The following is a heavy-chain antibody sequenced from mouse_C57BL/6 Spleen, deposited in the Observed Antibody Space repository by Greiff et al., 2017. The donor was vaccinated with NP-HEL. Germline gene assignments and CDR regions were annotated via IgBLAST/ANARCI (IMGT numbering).Heavy chain of an antibody. V-gene: IGHV1-69*01. CDR2: IDPSDSYT. CDR1: GYTFTSYW. Sequence: VQLQQPGAELVMPGASVKLSCKASGYTFTSYWMHWVKQRPGQGLEWIGEIDPSDSYTNYNQKFKGKSTLTVDKSSSTAYMQLSSLTSEDSAVYYCARQLRLRWFAYWGQGTLVTVSA. D-gene: IGHD3-2*02. J-gene: IGHJ3*01. CDR3: ARQLRLRWFAY.